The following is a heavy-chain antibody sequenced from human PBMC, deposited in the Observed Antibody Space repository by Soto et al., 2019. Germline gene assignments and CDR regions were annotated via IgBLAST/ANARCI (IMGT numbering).Heavy chain of an antibody. CDR1: GFTVTSYA. CDR2: LSGTADST. CDR3: AKDNGNYGSGTFSH. Sequence: EVQLLESGGGLVQPGGSLRLSCAASGFTVTSYAMSWVRQAPGKGLEWVSLLSGTADSTHYANSVKGRFTISRDDSKATLYQHMSGLRVEDTAVYYCAKDNGNYGSGTFSHWGQGTLVTVSS. D-gene: IGHD3-10*01. J-gene: IGHJ4*02. V-gene: IGHV3-23*01.